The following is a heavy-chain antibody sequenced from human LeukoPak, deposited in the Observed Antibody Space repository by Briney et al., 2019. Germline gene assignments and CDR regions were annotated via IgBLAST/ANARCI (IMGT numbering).Heavy chain of an antibody. V-gene: IGHV1-18*01. J-gene: IGHJ6*02. CDR1: GYTFTSYG. CDR3: ARASTRHFWSGSSYYYYGVDV. CDR2: ISAYNGNT. Sequence: GASVKVSCKASGYTFTSYGISWVRQAPGQGLEWMGWISAYNGNTNYAQKLQGRVTMTTDTSTSTAYMELRSLRSDDTAVYYCARASTRHFWSGSSYYYYGVDVWGEGTPVTVSS. D-gene: IGHD3-3*02.